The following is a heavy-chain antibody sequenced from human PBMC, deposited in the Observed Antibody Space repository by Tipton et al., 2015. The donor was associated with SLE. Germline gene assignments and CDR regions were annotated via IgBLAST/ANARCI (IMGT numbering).Heavy chain of an antibody. J-gene: IGHJ4*02. CDR3: ARKGCSGDNCYSDY. V-gene: IGHV3-7*01. D-gene: IGHD2-15*01. CDR1: GFTFSSYW. CDR2: IKQDGSEK. Sequence: SLRLSCVASGFTFSSYWMSRVRQSPGKGLEWVANIKQDGSEKYYVDSVKGRFTISRDNAKNSLYLQMSSLRAEDTAVYFCARKGCSGDNCYSDYWGQGTLVTVSS.